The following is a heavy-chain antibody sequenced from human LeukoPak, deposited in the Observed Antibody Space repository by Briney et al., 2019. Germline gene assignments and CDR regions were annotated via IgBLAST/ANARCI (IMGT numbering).Heavy chain of an antibody. CDR2: ISYDGSNK. J-gene: IGHJ4*02. D-gene: IGHD1-26*01. Sequence: GRSLRLSCAASGFTFSSYGMHWVRQAPGKGLEWVAVISYDGSNKYYADSVKGRFTISRDSPKNTLYLQMNSLRAEDTAVYYCAKDIGFWESCFHYWGQGTLVTVSS. CDR1: GFTFSSYG. V-gene: IGHV3-30*18. CDR3: AKDIGFWESCFHY.